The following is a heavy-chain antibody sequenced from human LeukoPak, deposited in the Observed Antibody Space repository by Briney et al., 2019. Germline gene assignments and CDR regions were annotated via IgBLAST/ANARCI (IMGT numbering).Heavy chain of an antibody. D-gene: IGHD1-26*01. CDR3: AREVVGATGYYFDY. CDR1: GFTFSSYE. CDR2: ISSSGSTI. V-gene: IGHV3-48*03. J-gene: IGHJ4*02. Sequence: PGGSLRLSCAASGFTFSSYEMNWVRQAPGKGLEWVSYISSSGSTIYYADSVKGRFTISRDNAKNSLYLQMNSLRAEDTAVYYCAREVVGATGYYFDYWGQGTLVTVSS.